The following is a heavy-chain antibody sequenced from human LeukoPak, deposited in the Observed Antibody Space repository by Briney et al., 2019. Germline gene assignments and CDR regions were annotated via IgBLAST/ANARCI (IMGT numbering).Heavy chain of an antibody. Sequence: SETLSLTCTVSGGPITGGPITTDYWSWIRQPPGKGLEWIGYIYYSGSTYYNPSLKSRVTISVDTSKNQFSLKLSAVTAADTAVYYCAREGYDSSGHPWNWFDPWGQGTLVTVSS. CDR1: GGPITGGPITTDY. CDR2: IYYSGST. J-gene: IGHJ5*02. CDR3: AREGYDSSGHPWNWFDP. V-gene: IGHV4-31*03. D-gene: IGHD3-22*01.